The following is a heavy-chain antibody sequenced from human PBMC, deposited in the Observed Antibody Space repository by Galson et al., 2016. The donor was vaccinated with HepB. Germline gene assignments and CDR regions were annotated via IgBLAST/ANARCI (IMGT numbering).Heavy chain of an antibody. Sequence: SLRLSCAMSGLTFSNYWMHWVRQAPGKGLVWVSRILRDERFYADSVKGRVTISTDNAKNTVYLQMNSLRAEDTAVYYCVGDRISWHWGQGTLVTVSS. D-gene: IGHD5-12*01. CDR1: GLTFSNYW. J-gene: IGHJ4*02. CDR3: VGDRISWH. CDR2: ILRDERF. V-gene: IGHV3-74*01.